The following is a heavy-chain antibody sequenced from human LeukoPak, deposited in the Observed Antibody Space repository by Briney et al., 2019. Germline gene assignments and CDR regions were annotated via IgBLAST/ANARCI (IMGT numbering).Heavy chain of an antibody. V-gene: IGHV3-30*03. J-gene: IGHJ4*02. CDR2: ISYDANNK. Sequence: GGSLRLSCAASGFTFSSYSMNWVRQAPGKGLEWVAVISYDANNKFYADSVKGRFTISRDNSKNTLYLQMNSLRVEDTAVYYCASISSASYGDYWGQGTLVTVSS. CDR3: ASISSASYGDY. D-gene: IGHD1-26*01. CDR1: GFTFSSYS.